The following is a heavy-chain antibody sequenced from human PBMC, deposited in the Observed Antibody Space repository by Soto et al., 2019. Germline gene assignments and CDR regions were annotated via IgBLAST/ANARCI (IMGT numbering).Heavy chain of an antibody. V-gene: IGHV4-31*03. J-gene: IGHJ6*03. Sequence: SETLSLTCTVSGGSISSGGYYWSWIRQHPGKGLEWIGYIYYSGSTYYNPSLKSRVTISVDTSKNQFSLKLSSVTAADTAVYYCARGDHCSSTSCYADYYYYYMDVWGKGTTVTVSS. CDR2: IYYSGST. CDR1: GGSISSGGYY. D-gene: IGHD2-2*01. CDR3: ARGDHCSSTSCYADYYYYYMDV.